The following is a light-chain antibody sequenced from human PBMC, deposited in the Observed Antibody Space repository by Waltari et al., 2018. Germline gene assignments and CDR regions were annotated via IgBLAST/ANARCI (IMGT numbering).Light chain of an antibody. CDR2: EVS. J-gene: IGLJ1*01. V-gene: IGLV2-8*01. Sequence: QSVLTQPPSASGSPGQSVTISCTGTSSAIGGYNYVSWYQQHPGKAPKLMIYEVSKRPSGVPDRFSGSKSGNTASLTVSGLQAEDEADYYCSSHAGRNSCVFGTGTKVTVL. CDR3: SSHAGRNSCV. CDR1: SSAIGGYNY.